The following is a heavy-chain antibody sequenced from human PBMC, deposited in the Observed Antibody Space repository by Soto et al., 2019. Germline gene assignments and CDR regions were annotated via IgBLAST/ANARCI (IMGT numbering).Heavy chain of an antibody. V-gene: IGHV4-39*01. J-gene: IGHJ4*02. CDR2: IYYSGST. Sequence: QLQLQESGLGLVKPSETLCLTCTVSGGSISSSSYYWGWIRQPPGKGLEWIGSIYYSGSTYYNPSLKSRVTISVDTSKNQFSLKLSSVTAADTAVYYCARFGGYCSGGSCFYFDFWGPGTLVTVSS. D-gene: IGHD2-15*01. CDR1: GGSISSSSYY. CDR3: ARFGGYCSGGSCFYFDF.